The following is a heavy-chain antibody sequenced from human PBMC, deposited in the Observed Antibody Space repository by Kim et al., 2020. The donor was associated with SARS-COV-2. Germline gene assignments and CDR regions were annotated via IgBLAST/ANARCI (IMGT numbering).Heavy chain of an antibody. D-gene: IGHD6-13*01. CDR3: SRTYSTRWYYWEY. Sequence: SETLSLTCSVSGVSISGYYWSWIRQSPGKGLEWIGDMDYSGNTKYNPSLKSRATISGDTSKKLFSLTLTFVTEAETAVYYCSRTYSTRWYYWEYWGQGTL. CDR1: GVSISGYY. J-gene: IGHJ4*02. CDR2: MDYSGNT. V-gene: IGHV4-59*13.